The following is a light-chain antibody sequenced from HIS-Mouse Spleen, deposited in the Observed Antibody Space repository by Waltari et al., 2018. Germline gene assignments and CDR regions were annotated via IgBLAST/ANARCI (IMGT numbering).Light chain of an antibody. CDR2: DAS. CDR1: QSVSSY. Sequence: EIVLTQSPATLSLSPGERATLSCRASQSVSSYLAWYQQKPCQAPRLLIYDASNRATGIPARFSGSGSGTDFTLTISSLEPEDFVVYYCQQRSNWPTFGGGTKVEIK. J-gene: IGKJ4*01. CDR3: QQRSNWPT. V-gene: IGKV3-11*01.